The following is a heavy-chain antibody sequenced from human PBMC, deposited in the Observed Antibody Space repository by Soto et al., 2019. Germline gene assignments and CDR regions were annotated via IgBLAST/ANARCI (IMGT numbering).Heavy chain of an antibody. Sequence: EVQLVESGGGLVQPGGSLRLSCAASGFTFSSYWMSWVRQAPGKGLEWVANIKQDGSEKYYVDSVKGRVTISRDNAKNSLYLQMNSLRAEDTAVYYCARDGYYDSSGYSGYWGQGTLVTVSS. CDR2: IKQDGSEK. CDR3: ARDGYYDSSGYSGY. J-gene: IGHJ4*02. CDR1: GFTFSSYW. V-gene: IGHV3-7*05. D-gene: IGHD3-22*01.